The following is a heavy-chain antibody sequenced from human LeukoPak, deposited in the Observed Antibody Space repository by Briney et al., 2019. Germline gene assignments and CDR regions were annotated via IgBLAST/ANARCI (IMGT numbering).Heavy chain of an antibody. CDR3: AREGGSGSFSPGHMYSYNYYMDV. V-gene: IGHV1-69*01. J-gene: IGHJ6*03. Sequence: SVKVSCKASGGTFTSYAISWVRQAPGQGLEWMGGSIPIFGTANYAQKFQGRVTITADESTSTAYMELSSLRSEDTAVYYCAREGGSGSFSPGHMYSYNYYMDVWGKGTTVTISS. D-gene: IGHD3-10*01. CDR1: GGTFTSYA. CDR2: SIPIFGTA.